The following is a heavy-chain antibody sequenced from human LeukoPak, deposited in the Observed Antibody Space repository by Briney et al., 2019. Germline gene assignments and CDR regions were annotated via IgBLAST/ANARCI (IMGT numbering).Heavy chain of an antibody. CDR2: INPNRGDT. CDR1: GYTFTDYY. J-gene: IGHJ4*02. D-gene: IGHD6-13*01. V-gene: IGHV1-2*02. CDR3: ARCTAAAGTYPLDY. Sequence: ASVKVSCKASGYTFTDYYMHWVRQAPGQGLEWIGWINPNRGDTIFAQKFHGRVTMIKDTSISTAYMELSRLTSDDTAVYFCARCTAAAGTYPLDYWGQGTLVTVSP.